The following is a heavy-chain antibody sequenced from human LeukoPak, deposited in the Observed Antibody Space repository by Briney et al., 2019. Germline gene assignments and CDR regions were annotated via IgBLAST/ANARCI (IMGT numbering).Heavy chain of an antibody. J-gene: IGHJ4*02. V-gene: IGHV4-59*08. D-gene: IGHD2-15*01. CDR2: IYYSGST. Sequence: SETLSLTCTVSGASISSYYWSWIRQPPGKGLEWIGYIYYSGSTNYKPSLKSRVVISVDTSKKQFSLKLSSVTAADTAVYYCASMDVAVVVAVDYWGQGTLVTVSS. CDR3: ASMDVAVVVAVDY. CDR1: GASISSYY.